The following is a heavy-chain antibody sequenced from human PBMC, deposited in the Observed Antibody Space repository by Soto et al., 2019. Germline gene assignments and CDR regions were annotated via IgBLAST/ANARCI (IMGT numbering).Heavy chain of an antibody. CDR3: AYLPCSGGSCYWFSFSGMDV. D-gene: IGHD2-15*01. CDR2: IYWDDDK. CDR1: GFSLSTSGVG. Sequence: QITLKESGPTLVKPTQTLTLTCTFSGFSLSTSGVGVAWIRQPPGKALGWLALIYWDDDKRYRPSLESRLTITQDTSKDQVVLTMTNMASVATATYYCAYLPCSGGSCYWFSFSGMDVWGQGTTVSVSS. V-gene: IGHV2-5*02. J-gene: IGHJ6*02.